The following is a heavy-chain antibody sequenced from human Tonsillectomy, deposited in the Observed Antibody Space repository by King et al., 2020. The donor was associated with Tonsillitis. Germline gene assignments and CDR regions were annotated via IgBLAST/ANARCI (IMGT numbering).Heavy chain of an antibody. CDR2: ISSSSYYI. CDR1: GFTFSSYN. Sequence: VQLVESGGGLVKPGGSLRLSCAASGFTFSSYNMNWVRQAPGKGLEWVSSISSSSYYIYYADSVRGRFTIPRDNAANSLYLQMNSLGAEDMAVYYCVRDRYWASFFDWGQGTLVTVSS. J-gene: IGHJ4*02. D-gene: IGHD2-8*02. CDR3: VRDRYWASFFD. V-gene: IGHV3-21*01.